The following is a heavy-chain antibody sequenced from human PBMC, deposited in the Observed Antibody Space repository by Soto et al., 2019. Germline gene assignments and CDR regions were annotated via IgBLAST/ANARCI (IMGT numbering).Heavy chain of an antibody. D-gene: IGHD3-10*01. Sequence: PGGSLRLSCAASGFTFSSYSMNWVRQAPGKGLEWVSSISSSSYIYYADSVKGRFTISRDNAKNSLYLQMYSLRAEDTAVYYCAKAWFGTYGMDVWGQGTTVTVSS. CDR3: AKAWFGTYGMDV. CDR2: ISSSSYI. V-gene: IGHV3-21*01. CDR1: GFTFSSYS. J-gene: IGHJ6*02.